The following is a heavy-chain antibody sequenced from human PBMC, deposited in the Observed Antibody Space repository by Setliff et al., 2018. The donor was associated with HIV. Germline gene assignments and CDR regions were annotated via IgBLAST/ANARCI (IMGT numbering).Heavy chain of an antibody. J-gene: IGHJ4*02. CDR3: ARPAPRGYSYGHYYFDY. V-gene: IGHV4-38-2*01. D-gene: IGHD5-18*01. Sequence: PSETLSLTCAVSGYSISSGYYWGWIRQPPGKGLEWIGSIYHTGSTHYNRSLKSRVIISLDTSKNHLSLKLRSVTAADTAVYYCARPAPRGYSYGHYYFDYWGQGTLVTVSS. CDR2: IYHTGST. CDR1: GYSISSGYY.